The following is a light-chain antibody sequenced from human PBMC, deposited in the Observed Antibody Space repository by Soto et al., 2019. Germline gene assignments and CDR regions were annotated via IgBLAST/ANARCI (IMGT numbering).Light chain of an antibody. CDR3: QQRSNWPIT. Sequence: EIVMTQSPATLSVSPGERATLSCRASQSVSSNLAWYQQKPGQAPRLLIYGASSRATGIPDRFSGSGSGTDFTLIIGSLEPEDFALYYCQQRSNWPITFGQGTRLEIK. V-gene: IGKV3-11*01. CDR1: QSVSSN. CDR2: GAS. J-gene: IGKJ5*01.